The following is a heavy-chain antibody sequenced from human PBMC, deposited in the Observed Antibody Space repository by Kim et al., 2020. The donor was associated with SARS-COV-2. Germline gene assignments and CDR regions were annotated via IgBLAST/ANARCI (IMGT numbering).Heavy chain of an antibody. J-gene: IGHJ3*01. D-gene: IGHD1-7*01. CDR2: IYPDDSDT. CDR1: GYNFPTYW. V-gene: IGHV5-51*01. Sequence: GESLKISCQGSGYNFPTYWIGWVRQMPGKGLEWMGIIYPDDSDTKYSPSFQGLVTISADKSINTAYLQWSSLKASDSANYYCARQRRTTNNNDAFDVWGPGTVVLVS. CDR3: ARQRRTTNNNDAFDV.